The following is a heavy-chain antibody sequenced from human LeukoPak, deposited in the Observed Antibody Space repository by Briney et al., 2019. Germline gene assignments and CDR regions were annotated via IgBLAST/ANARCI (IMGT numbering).Heavy chain of an antibody. CDR1: GFTFTTYG. V-gene: IGHV3-48*01. CDR2: ISSSSSTI. CDR3: AREFSRSNYGFPFDY. Sequence: PGGSLRLSCAASGFTFTTYGMNWVRQAPGKGLEWVSYISSSSSTIYYADSVKGRFTISRDNAKNSLYLQMNSLRAEDTAVYYCAREFSRSNYGFPFDYWGQGTLVTVSS. J-gene: IGHJ4*02. D-gene: IGHD1-26*01.